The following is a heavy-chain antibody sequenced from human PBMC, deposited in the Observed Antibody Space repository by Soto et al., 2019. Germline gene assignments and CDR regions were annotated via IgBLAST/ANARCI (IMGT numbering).Heavy chain of an antibody. V-gene: IGHV1-3*01. D-gene: IGHD3-3*01. J-gene: IGHJ4*02. CDR3: ARRGALSSHYYAYYFDY. Sequence: ASVKVSCKASGYTFPRYAMNWVRQAPGQRLEWMGWINPGNGNTKYSQKFQGRVTITRDTSANTAYMELSGLTSEDTAVYYCARRGALSSHYYAYYFDYWGQGTPVSFSS. CDR2: INPGNGNT. CDR1: GYTFPRYA.